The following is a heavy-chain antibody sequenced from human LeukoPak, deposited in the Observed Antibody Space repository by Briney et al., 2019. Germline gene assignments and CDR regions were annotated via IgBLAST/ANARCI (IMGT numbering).Heavy chain of an antibody. CDR1: GFTFDSYG. Sequence: GGSLRLSCAASGFTFDSYGMIWVRQAPGKGLEWVSGISGSGFITYYADSVKGRFSISRDNSKNTLYLQMNSLRVEDTAVYYCARGLRFSDYWGQGTLVIVSS. CDR3: ARGLRFSDY. CDR2: ISGSGFIT. V-gene: IGHV3-23*01. J-gene: IGHJ4*02.